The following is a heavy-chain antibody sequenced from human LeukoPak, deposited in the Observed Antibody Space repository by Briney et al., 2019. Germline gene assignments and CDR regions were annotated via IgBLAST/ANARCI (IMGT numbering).Heavy chain of an antibody. CDR2: INPNSGGT. CDR3: ASHRVRGSSSKGLDAFDI. V-gene: IGHV1-2*06. Sequence: ASVKVSCKASGYTFTDYYIHWVRQAPGQGLEWMGRINPNSGGTNYAQRFQGRVTVTRDTSISTAYMELSTLRSDDAAVYYCASHRVRGSSSKGLDAFDIWGQGTMVTVSS. J-gene: IGHJ3*02. CDR1: GYTFTDYY. D-gene: IGHD6-13*01.